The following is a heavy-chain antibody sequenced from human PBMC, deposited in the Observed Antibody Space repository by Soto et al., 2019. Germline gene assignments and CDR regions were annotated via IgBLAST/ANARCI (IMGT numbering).Heavy chain of an antibody. J-gene: IGHJ4*02. D-gene: IGHD3-3*01. CDR2: ISSSGGFI. CDR3: ARNNDLDY. CDR1: GFTFTSYS. V-gene: IGHV3-21*01. Sequence: EVQLVESGGGLVKPGGSLRLSCAASGFTFTSYSINWVRLAPGKGLEWVSSISSSGGFIFYADSVKGRFTISRDDASNSVYLKMNSLRAEDTAVYYCARNNDLDYWGQGTLVTVSS.